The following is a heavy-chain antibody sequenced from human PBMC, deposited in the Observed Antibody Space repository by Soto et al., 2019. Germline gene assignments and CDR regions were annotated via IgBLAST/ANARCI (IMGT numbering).Heavy chain of an antibody. J-gene: IGHJ5*02. CDR2: ISYDGSNK. CDR1: GFTFSSYG. D-gene: IGHD2-8*01. Sequence: GGSLRLSCAASGFTFSSYGMHWVRQAPGKGLEWVAVISYDGSNKYYADSVKGRFTISRDNSKNTLYLQMNSLRAEDTAVYYCAKDGYAIPQKRPTWFDPWGQGTLVTVSS. CDR3: AKDGYAIPQKRPTWFDP. V-gene: IGHV3-30*18.